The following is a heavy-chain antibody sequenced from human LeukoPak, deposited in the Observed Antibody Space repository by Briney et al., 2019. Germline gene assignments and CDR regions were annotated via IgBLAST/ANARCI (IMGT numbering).Heavy chain of an antibody. Sequence: ASVKVSCKASGYTFTSYYMHWVRQAPGQGLEWMGIINPSGGSTSYAQKFQGRVTMTRDTSTSTVYMELSSLRSDDTAVYYCARDHLRYYDSSGYYFGYWGQGTLVTVSS. D-gene: IGHD3-22*01. V-gene: IGHV1-46*01. J-gene: IGHJ4*02. CDR1: GYTFTSYY. CDR3: ARDHLRYYDSSGYYFGY. CDR2: INPSGGST.